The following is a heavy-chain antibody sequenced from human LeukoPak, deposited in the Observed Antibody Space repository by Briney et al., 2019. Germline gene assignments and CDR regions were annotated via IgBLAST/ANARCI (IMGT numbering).Heavy chain of an antibody. J-gene: IGHJ6*02. Sequence: PGGSLRLSCAASGFTFSTYSMNWVRQAPGKGLEWVSYISSSSSTIYYADSLKGRFTISRDNAKNSLYLQMNSLRAEDTAVYYCATDYAGNSLWYYYGLGVWGQGTTVTVSS. CDR2: ISSSSSTI. CDR3: ATDYAGNSLWYYYGLGV. CDR1: GFTFSTYS. D-gene: IGHD4-23*01. V-gene: IGHV3-48*04.